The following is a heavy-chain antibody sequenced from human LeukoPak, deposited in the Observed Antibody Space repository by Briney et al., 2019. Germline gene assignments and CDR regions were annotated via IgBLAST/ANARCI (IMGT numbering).Heavy chain of an antibody. D-gene: IGHD1-26*01. J-gene: IGHJ4*02. V-gene: IGHV3-7*01. Sequence: PGGSLRLSCAASGFTFSSYWMSWVRQAPGKGLEWVANIKQDGSEKYYVDSVKGRFTISRDNAKNSLYLQMNSLRAEDTAVYYCARRRYSGSSQHFDYWGQGTLVTVSS. CDR1: GFTFSSYW. CDR2: IKQDGSEK. CDR3: ARRRYSGSSQHFDY.